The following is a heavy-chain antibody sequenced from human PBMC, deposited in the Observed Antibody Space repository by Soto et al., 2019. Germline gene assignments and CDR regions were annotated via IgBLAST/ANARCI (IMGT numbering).Heavy chain of an antibody. V-gene: IGHV4-34*01. Sequence: SETLSLTCAVYGGSFSGYYWSWIRQPPGKGLEWIGEINHSGSTNYNPSLKSRVTISVDTSKNQFSLKLSSVTAADTAVYYCARECGGSCYSYYYGMDVWGQGTTVTVSS. J-gene: IGHJ6*02. CDR2: INHSGST. CDR1: GGSFSGYY. CDR3: ARECGGSCYSYYYGMDV. D-gene: IGHD2-15*01.